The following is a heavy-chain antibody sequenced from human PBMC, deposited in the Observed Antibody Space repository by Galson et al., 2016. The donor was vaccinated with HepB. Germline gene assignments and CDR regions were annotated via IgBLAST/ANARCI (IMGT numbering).Heavy chain of an antibody. V-gene: IGHV4-4*02. J-gene: IGHJ4*02. Sequence: SETLSLTCAVSGGSISSTNWWSWVRQPPGQGLEWIGEIDDTGSTNYNPSLKSRVTISVDKSERQFSLKLRSVTAADTAGYYCARDRTMSGVLTALWYWGQGTLVTVSS. CDR3: ARDRTMSGVLTALWY. D-gene: IGHD3-3*01. CDR1: GGSISSTNW. CDR2: IDDTGST.